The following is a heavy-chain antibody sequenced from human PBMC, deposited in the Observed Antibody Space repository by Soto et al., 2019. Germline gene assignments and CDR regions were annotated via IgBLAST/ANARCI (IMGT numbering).Heavy chain of an antibody. J-gene: IGHJ4*02. Sequence: SETLSLTCTVSGGSISSYYWSWIRQPPGKGLEWIGYIYYSGSTNYNPSLKSRVTISVDTSKNQFSLKLSSVTAADTAVYYCARSWGYYFDYWGQGILVTVSS. CDR3: ARSWGYYFDY. V-gene: IGHV4-59*01. CDR2: IYYSGST. CDR1: GGSISSYY. D-gene: IGHD3-16*01.